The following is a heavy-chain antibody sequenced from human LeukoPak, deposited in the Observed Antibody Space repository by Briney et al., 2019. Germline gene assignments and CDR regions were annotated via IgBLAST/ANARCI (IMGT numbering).Heavy chain of an antibody. D-gene: IGHD6-19*01. Sequence: GGSLRLSCAASGFTFDDYTMHWVRQAPGKGLEWVSLISWDGGSTYYADSVKGRFTISRDNSKNSLYLQMNSLRTEDTALYYCAKDFSSRSGHCGMDVWGQGTTVTVSS. CDR3: AKDFSSRSGHCGMDV. J-gene: IGHJ6*02. V-gene: IGHV3-43*01. CDR1: GFTFDDYT. CDR2: ISWDGGST.